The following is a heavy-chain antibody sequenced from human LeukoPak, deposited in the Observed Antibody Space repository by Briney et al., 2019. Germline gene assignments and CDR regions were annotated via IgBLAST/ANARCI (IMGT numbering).Heavy chain of an antibody. J-gene: IGHJ4*02. Sequence: PSETLSLTCSVSGGPVNSGSFYWSWVRQPPGKGLGWIGYIYYSETTHYNPSLKSRVTISVDTSKNQFSLKLTSVTAADTAVYYCAREKRDGYRPLDYWGQGTLVTVSS. CDR3: AREKRDGYRPLDY. D-gene: IGHD5-24*01. V-gene: IGHV4-61*01. CDR2: IYYSETT. CDR1: GGPVNSGSFY.